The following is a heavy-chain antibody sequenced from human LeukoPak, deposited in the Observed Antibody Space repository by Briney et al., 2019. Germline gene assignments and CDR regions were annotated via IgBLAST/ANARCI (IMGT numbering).Heavy chain of an antibody. J-gene: IGHJ4*02. Sequence: GGSLRLSCAASGFTFSSYEMNWVRQAPGKGLEWVSYISSSGSTIYYADSVKGRFTITRDNAKKSLYLQMDSLRAEDTAVYYCARDGGDYGSGSYYAYWGQGTLVTVSS. CDR1: GFTFSSYE. CDR3: ARDGGDYGSGSYYAY. V-gene: IGHV3-48*03. D-gene: IGHD3-10*01. CDR2: ISSSGSTI.